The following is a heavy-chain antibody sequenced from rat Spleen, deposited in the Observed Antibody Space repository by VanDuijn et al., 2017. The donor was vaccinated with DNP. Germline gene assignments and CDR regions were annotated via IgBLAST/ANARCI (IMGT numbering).Heavy chain of an antibody. J-gene: IGHJ3*01. V-gene: IGHV4-2*01. CDR2: INKDSSTI. CDR3: AKGPNFGGWSDYFDY. D-gene: IGHD1-11*01. CDR1: GFNFNDYW. Sequence: EVKLVESGGGLVQPGRSLKLSCAASGFNFNDYWMGWVRQAPGKGLEWIGEINKDSSTITYIPSLKDKFTISRDNDQNTLYLQMSKLGSEDTAIYYCAKGPNFGGWSDYFDYWGQGTLVTVSS.